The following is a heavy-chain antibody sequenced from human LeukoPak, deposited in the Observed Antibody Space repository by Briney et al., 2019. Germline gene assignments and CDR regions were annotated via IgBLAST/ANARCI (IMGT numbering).Heavy chain of an antibody. CDR2: ISGSGGST. V-gene: IGHV3-23*01. J-gene: IGHJ4*02. D-gene: IGHD3-22*01. CDR1: RFTFGNYG. Sequence: GGSLRPSCAASRFTFGNYGMTWVRQAPGKGLEWVSSISGSGGSTYYADSVKGRFTISRDNSKNTLYLQMNSLRDEDTAVYYCAKSSYYDSSGYYREYYFDYWGQGTLVTVSS. CDR3: AKSSYYDSSGYYREYYFDY.